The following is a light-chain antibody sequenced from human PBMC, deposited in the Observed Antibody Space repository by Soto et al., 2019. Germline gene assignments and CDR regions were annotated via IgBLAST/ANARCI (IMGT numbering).Light chain of an antibody. CDR2: YDS. J-gene: IGLJ1*01. V-gene: IGLV3-21*04. Sequence: SYELTQPPSVSVAPGQTARITCGGTNIGSKSVHWYQQKPGQAPVLVIYYDSDRPSGIPERFSGSNSGNTATLTISRVEAGDEADDYCQVWDSSSDHYVFGTGTKVTVL. CDR1: NIGSKS. CDR3: QVWDSSSDHYV.